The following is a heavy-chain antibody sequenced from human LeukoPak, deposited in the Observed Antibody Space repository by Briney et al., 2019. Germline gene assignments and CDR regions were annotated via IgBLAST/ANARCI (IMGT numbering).Heavy chain of an antibody. CDR2: IIPIFGTA. V-gene: IGHV1-69*13. CDR1: GGTFSSYA. CDR3: ARVYISYGEYNWFDP. D-gene: IGHD4-17*01. J-gene: IGHJ5*02. Sequence: ASVKVSCKASGGTFSSYAISWVRQAPGQGLEWMGGIIPIFGTANYAQKFQGRVTITSDESTSTAYMELSSLRSEDAAVYYCARVYISYGEYNWFDPWGQGTLVTVSS.